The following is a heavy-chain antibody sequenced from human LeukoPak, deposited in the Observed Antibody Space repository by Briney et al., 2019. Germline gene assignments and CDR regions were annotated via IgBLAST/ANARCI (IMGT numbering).Heavy chain of an antibody. CDR3: AKDRPRIAAAGNDFDY. Sequence: TGGSLRLSCAASGFTFSSYAISWVRQAPGKGLEWVSAISGSGGSTYYADSVKGRFTISRDNSKNTLYLQMNSLRAEDTAVYYCAKDRPRIAAAGNDFDYWGQGTLVTVSS. V-gene: IGHV3-23*01. D-gene: IGHD6-13*01. CDR2: ISGSGGST. CDR1: GFTFSSYA. J-gene: IGHJ4*02.